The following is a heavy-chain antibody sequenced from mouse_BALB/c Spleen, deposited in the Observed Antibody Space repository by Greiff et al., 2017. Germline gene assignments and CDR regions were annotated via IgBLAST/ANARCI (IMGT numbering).Heavy chain of an antibody. D-gene: IGHD2-3*01. CDR3: ASDGYYGWFAY. CDR2: IYPYNGGT. J-gene: IGHJ3*01. CDR1: GYTFTDYN. V-gene: IGHV1S29*02. Sequence: EVKLMESGPELVKPGASVKISCKASGYTFTDYNMHWVKQSHGKSLEWIGYIYPYNGGTGYNQKFKSKATLTVDNSSSTAYMELRSLTSEDSAVYYCASDGYYGWFAYWGQGTLVTVSA.